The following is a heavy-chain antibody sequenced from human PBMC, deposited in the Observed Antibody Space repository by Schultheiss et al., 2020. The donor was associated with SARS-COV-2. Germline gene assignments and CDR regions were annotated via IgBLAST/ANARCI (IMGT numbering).Heavy chain of an antibody. CDR2: IYYSGST. V-gene: IGHV4-31*03. CDR3: ARGAATLFDP. D-gene: IGHD2-15*01. Sequence: SETLSLTCTVSGGSISSGDYYWSWIRQHPGKGLEWIGYIYYSGSTYYNPSLKSRVTISVDTSKNQFSLKLSSVTAADTAVYYCARGAATLFDPWGQGTLVTVSS. J-gene: IGHJ5*02. CDR1: GGSISSGDYY.